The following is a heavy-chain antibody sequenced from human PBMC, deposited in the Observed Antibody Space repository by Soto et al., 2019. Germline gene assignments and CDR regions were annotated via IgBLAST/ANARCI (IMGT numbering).Heavy chain of an antibody. CDR3: ARDESVMGRGVAYYYGMDV. CDR2: IIPVFPAV. CDR1: GGTLSYYA. J-gene: IGHJ6*02. D-gene: IGHD3-10*01. V-gene: IGHV1-69*01. Sequence: QMQLVQSGAEVKKPGSSVKVSCKASGGTLSYYAITWVRQAPGQGLEWLGEIIPVFPAVNYAQRFQGRVTITADESTRTAYMELNSLRSEDTAVYYCARDESVMGRGVAYYYGMDVWGQGTTVIVSS.